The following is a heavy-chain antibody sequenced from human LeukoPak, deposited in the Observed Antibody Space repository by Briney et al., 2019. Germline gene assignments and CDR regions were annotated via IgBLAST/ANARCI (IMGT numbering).Heavy chain of an antibody. CDR2: IYPGDSDT. CDR1: GYSFTTYW. Sequence: GESLKISCKGSGYSFTTYWIGWVRQMPEKGLEWMGIIYPGDSDTKYSPSFQGQVTISADKSISTAYLQWSSLKASDTAMYYCARIIPVRGVIIGGFDCWGQGTLVTVSS. D-gene: IGHD3-10*02. V-gene: IGHV5-51*01. J-gene: IGHJ4*02. CDR3: ARIIPVRGVIIGGFDC.